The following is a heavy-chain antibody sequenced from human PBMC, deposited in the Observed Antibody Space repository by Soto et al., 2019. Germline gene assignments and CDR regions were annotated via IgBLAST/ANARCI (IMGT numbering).Heavy chain of an antibody. V-gene: IGHV4-31*03. Sequence: QVQLQESGPGLVKPSQTLSLTCTVSGGSISSGGYYWSWIRQHPGKGLEWIGYIYYSGSTYYNPSLKSRVTISVDTAKTQCSLKLSSVTAAATAVYYCAIDDSSGSRGFQHWGQGTLVTVSS. J-gene: IGHJ1*01. D-gene: IGHD3-22*01. CDR2: IYYSGST. CDR3: AIDDSSGSRGFQH. CDR1: GGSISSGGYY.